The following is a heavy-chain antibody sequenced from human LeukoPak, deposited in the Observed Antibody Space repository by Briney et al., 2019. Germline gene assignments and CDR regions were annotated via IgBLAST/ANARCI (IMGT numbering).Heavy chain of an antibody. CDR3: AKYGDYWGDY. CDR2: ISGSGGST. V-gene: IGHV3-23*01. J-gene: IGHJ4*02. D-gene: IGHD4-17*01. Sequence: PGGSLRLSCAASGFTFSNYAMSWVRQAPGKGLQWASTISGSGGSTYYADSMKGRFTISRDNSKNTLYLQMNSLRAEDTAIYYCAKYGDYWGDYWGQGTLVTVSS. CDR1: GFTFSNYA.